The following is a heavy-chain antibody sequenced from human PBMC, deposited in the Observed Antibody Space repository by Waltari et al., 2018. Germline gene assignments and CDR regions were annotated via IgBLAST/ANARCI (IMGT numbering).Heavy chain of an antibody. J-gene: IGHJ1*01. D-gene: IGHD3-10*01. CDR2: INHSGST. CDR1: GGSFSGYY. CDR3: ARGVDYYGSGSYLQH. Sequence: QVQLQQWGAGLLKPSETLSLTCAVYGGSFSGYYWSWIRQPPGKGLEWIGEINHSGSTNDNPSLKSRVTISVDTSKNQFSLKLSSVTAADTAVYYCARGVDYYGSGSYLQHWGQGTLVTVSS. V-gene: IGHV4-34*01.